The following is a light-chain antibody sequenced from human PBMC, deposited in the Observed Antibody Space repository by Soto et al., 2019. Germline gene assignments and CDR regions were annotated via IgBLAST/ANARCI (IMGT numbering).Light chain of an antibody. CDR1: QSVSSNY. Sequence: EIVLTQSPGTLSLSPGERATLSCRASQSVSSNYLAWYQQKPGQAPRLLIYGASSRATGIPDRFSGSMSGTGFTLTISSLEPEDFAVYYCQQYRSSPCTFGQGTMVESK. V-gene: IGKV3-20*01. CDR2: GAS. CDR3: QQYRSSPCT. J-gene: IGKJ1*01.